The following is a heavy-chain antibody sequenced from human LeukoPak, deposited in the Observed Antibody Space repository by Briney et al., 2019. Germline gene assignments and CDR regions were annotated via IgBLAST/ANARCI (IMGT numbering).Heavy chain of an antibody. CDR2: ISYDGTIK. V-gene: IGHV3-30-3*01. Sequence: GRSLRLSCAASGFTFSSYAIHWVRQAPGKGLEWVAFISYDGTIKYFADSVRGRFTISRDNSKNTLYVQMNSLRAEDTAVYYCARDFSGRYCIDYWGQGTLVTVSS. D-gene: IGHD6-19*01. CDR3: ARDFSGRYCIDY. CDR1: GFTFSSYA. J-gene: IGHJ4*02.